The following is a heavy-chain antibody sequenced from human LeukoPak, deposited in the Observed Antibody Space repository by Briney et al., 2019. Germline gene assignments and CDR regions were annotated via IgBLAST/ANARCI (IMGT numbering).Heavy chain of an antibody. J-gene: IGHJ4*02. CDR3: ARDRSGGYYGSLNY. V-gene: IGHV1-46*01. Sequence: ASVKVSCKASGYTFTGYYMHWVRQAPGQGLEWMGWINPSGGSTSYAQKFQGRVTMTRDTSTSTVYMELSSLRSEDTAAYYCARDRSGGYYGSLNYWGQGTLVTVSS. CDR2: INPSGGST. D-gene: IGHD3-10*01. CDR1: GYTFTGYY.